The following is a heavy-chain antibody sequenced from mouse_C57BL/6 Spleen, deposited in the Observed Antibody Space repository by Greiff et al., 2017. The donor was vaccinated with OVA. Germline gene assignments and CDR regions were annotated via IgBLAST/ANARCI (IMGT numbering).Heavy chain of an antibody. J-gene: IGHJ2*01. CDR3: ARSGGGYVDY. D-gene: IGHD3-2*02. Sequence: QVQLQQSGPELVKPGASVKISCKASGYAFSSSWMNWVKQRPGKGLEWIGRIYPGDGDTNYNGKFKGKATLTADRSSSTAYMQLSSRTSEDSAVYFCARSGGGYVDYWGQGTTLTVSS. CDR2: IYPGDGDT. CDR1: GYAFSSSW. V-gene: IGHV1-82*01.